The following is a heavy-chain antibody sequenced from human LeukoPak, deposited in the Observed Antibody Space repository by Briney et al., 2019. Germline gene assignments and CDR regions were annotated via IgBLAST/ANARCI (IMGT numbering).Heavy chain of an antibody. CDR2: ISGSGGST. V-gene: IGHV3-23*01. CDR3: AKYKVEYDFWSGYDYYYYGMDV. D-gene: IGHD3-3*01. J-gene: IGHJ6*02. CDR1: GFTFSSYW. Sequence: GGSLRLSCAASGFTFSSYWMSWVRQAPGKGLEWVSAISGSGGSTYYADSVKGRFTISRDNSKNTLYLQMNSLRAEDTAVYYCAKYKVEYDFWSGYDYYYYGMDVWGQGTTVTVSS.